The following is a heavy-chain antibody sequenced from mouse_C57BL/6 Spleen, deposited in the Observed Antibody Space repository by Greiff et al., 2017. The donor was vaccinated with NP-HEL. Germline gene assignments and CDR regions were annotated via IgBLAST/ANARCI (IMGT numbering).Heavy chain of an antibody. CDR2: IYPGSGST. D-gene: IGHD4-1*01. CDR1: GYTFTSYW. CDR3: ARGFWDENYFDY. V-gene: IGHV1-55*01. J-gene: IGHJ2*01. Sequence: QVQLQQPGAELVKPGASVKMSCKASGYTFTSYWITWVKQRPGQGLEWIGDIYPGSGSTNYNEKFKSKATLTVDTSSSTAYMQLSSLTSEDSVVYYCARGFWDENYFDYWGQGTTLTVSS.